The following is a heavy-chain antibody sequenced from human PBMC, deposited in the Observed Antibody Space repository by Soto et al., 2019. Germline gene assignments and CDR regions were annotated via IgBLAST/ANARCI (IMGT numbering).Heavy chain of an antibody. V-gene: IGHV3-23*01. J-gene: IGHJ4*02. D-gene: IGHD6-6*01. Sequence: EVQLLESGGGLVQPGGSLRLSCAASGFTFSTYAMSWVRQAPGKGLEWVSAISGTGGSTYYADSVKGRFTISRDNSKNTLYLHMNSLRADDTAVYYCAKNWDTTSSSSSHWGQGTLVTVSS. CDR1: GFTFSTYA. CDR3: AKNWDTTSSSSSH. CDR2: ISGTGGST.